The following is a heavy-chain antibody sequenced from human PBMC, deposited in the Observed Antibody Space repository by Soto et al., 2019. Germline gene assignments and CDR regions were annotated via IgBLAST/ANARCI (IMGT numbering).Heavy chain of an antibody. CDR2: INHSGST. J-gene: IGHJ5*02. D-gene: IGHD2-8*01. V-gene: IGHV4-34*01. CDR1: GGSFSGYY. CDR3: ARGYCTNGVCPNWFDP. Sequence: SETLSLTCAVYGGSFSGYYWSWIRQPPGKGLEWIGEINHSGSTNYNPSLKSRVTISVDTSKNQFSLKLSSVTAADTAVYYCARGYCTNGVCPNWFDPWGQGTLVTVSS.